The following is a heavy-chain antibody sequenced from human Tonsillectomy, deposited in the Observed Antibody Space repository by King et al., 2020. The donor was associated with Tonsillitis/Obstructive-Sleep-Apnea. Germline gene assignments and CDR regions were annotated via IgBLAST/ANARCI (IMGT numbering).Heavy chain of an antibody. J-gene: IGHJ4*02. D-gene: IGHD3-3*01. CDR1: GFTFSDYY. Sequence: QLVQSGGGLVKPGGSLRLSCAASGFTFSDYYMSWIRQAPGKGLEWISYITNNGNILYYADSVKGRFTISRDNAKNSLYLQMHSLRDDDTAVYYCARATPYYDFWSGSCDNWGQGILVTVSS. CDR3: ARATPYYDFWSGSCDN. CDR2: ITNNGNIL. V-gene: IGHV3-11*01.